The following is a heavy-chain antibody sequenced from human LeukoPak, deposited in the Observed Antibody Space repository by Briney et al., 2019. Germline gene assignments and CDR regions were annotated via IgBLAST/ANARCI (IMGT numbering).Heavy chain of an antibody. Sequence: GGSLRLSCAASGFTFSNAWMNWVRQAPGKGLEWVSSISSSSSYIYYADSVKGRFTISRDNAKNSLYLQMNSLRAEDTAVYYCARGPHYYGSGSYYNDAFDIWGQGTMVTVSS. CDR2: ISSSSSYI. CDR3: ARGPHYYGSGSYYNDAFDI. V-gene: IGHV3-21*01. D-gene: IGHD3-10*01. CDR1: GFTFSNAW. J-gene: IGHJ3*02.